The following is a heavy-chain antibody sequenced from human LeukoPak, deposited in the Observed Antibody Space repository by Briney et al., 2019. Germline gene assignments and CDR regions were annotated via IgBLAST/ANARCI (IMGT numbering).Heavy chain of an antibody. Sequence: SETLSLTCTVSGCSISTSSHYWGWIRQPPGKGLEWIGSGYYSGSTHYSPSLKSRVTISVDTSKNQFSLKLSSVTAADTAVYYCAREFYGMDVWGQGTTVTVSS. CDR1: GCSISTSSHY. J-gene: IGHJ6*02. CDR3: AREFYGMDV. V-gene: IGHV4-39*07. CDR2: GYYSGST.